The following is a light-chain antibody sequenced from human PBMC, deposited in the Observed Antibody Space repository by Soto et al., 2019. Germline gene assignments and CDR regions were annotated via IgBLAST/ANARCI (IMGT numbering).Light chain of an antibody. CDR3: SSYAGTNNLGV. J-gene: IGLJ3*02. Sequence: QSALTQPPSASGSPGQSVTISCTGTSSDIGGYHFVSWYQQHPGKAPKLIIYEVNKPPSGVPDRFSGSKSGNTASLTVSGLQADDEGDYYCSSYAGTNNLGVFGGGTKLTVL. V-gene: IGLV2-8*01. CDR1: SSDIGGYHF. CDR2: EVN.